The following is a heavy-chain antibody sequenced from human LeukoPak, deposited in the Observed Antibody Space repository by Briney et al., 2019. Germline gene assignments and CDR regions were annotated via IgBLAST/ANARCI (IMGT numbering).Heavy chain of an antibody. CDR1: GYSFNSYW. Sequence: GESLKISCKGSGYSFNSYWIAWVRQMPGKGLEWMGIIYPGDSDARYSPSFQGQVSMSADKSISTAYLQWSSLEASDTAMYYCARHSTGYDCGYQKPLDYWGQGTLVTVSS. J-gene: IGHJ4*02. D-gene: IGHD5-18*01. CDR2: IYPGDSDA. V-gene: IGHV5-51*01. CDR3: ARHSTGYDCGYQKPLDY.